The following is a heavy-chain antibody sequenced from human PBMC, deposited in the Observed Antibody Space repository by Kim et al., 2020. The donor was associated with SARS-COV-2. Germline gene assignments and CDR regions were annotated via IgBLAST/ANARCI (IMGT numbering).Heavy chain of an antibody. V-gene: IGHV3-33*01. CDR2: IWYDGSNK. CDR1: GFTFSSYG. CDR3: ARAFSDGYDSPYYFDF. D-gene: IGHD5-12*01. J-gene: IGHJ4*02. Sequence: GGSLRLSCAASGFTFSSYGMHWVRQAPGKGLEWVAVIWYDGSNKYYADSVKGRFTISRDNSKNTLYLQMNSLRAEDTAVYYCARAFSDGYDSPYYFDFWGQGTLVTVSS.